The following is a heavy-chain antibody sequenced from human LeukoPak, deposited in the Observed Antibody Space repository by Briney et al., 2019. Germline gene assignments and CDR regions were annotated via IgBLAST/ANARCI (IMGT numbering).Heavy chain of an antibody. CDR3: AKHLPRYCGGDCKVRNGMDV. J-gene: IGHJ6*02. V-gene: IGHV3-33*06. Sequence: GGSLRLSCAASGSTFSSYGMHWVRQAPGKGLEWVAVIWCDGSNKYYADSVKGRFTISRDNSKNTLYLQMNSLRAEDTAVYYCAKHLPRYCGGDCKVRNGMDVWGQGTTVTVSS. CDR2: IWCDGSNK. CDR1: GSTFSSYG. D-gene: IGHD2-21*02.